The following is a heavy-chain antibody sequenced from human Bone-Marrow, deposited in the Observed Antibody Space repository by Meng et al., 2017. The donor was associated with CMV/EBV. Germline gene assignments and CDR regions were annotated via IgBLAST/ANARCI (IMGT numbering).Heavy chain of an antibody. V-gene: IGHV1-18*01. Sequence: ASVKVSCKASGYTFTSYGICWVRQAPGQGLEWMGWISAYNGNTNYAQKLQGRVTMTTDTSTSTAYMELRSLRSDDTAVYYCARTRERAGRILLWFGANWFDPWGQGTLVTVSS. CDR3: ARTRERAGRILLWFGANWFDP. J-gene: IGHJ5*02. D-gene: IGHD3-10*01. CDR2: ISAYNGNT. CDR1: GYTFTSYG.